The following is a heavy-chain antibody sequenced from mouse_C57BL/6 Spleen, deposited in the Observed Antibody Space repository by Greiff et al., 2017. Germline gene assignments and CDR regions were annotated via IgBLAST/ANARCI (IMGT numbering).Heavy chain of an antibody. CDR1: GYTFTSYW. CDR2: IHPNSGST. Sequence: QVQLQQPGAELVKPGASVKLSCKASGYTFTSYWMHWVKQRPGQGLEWIGMIHPNSGSTNYNEKFKSKATLTVDKSSITAYMQLSSLTSEDSAVYYCARHLDYAMDYWGQGTSVTVSS. CDR3: ARHLDYAMDY. J-gene: IGHJ4*01. V-gene: IGHV1-64*01.